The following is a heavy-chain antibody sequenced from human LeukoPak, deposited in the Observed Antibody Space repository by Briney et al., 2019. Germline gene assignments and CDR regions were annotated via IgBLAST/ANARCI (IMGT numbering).Heavy chain of an antibody. Sequence: GASAKVSCKDSGYTFTGYYIHSVRQTPGHGVEWMGWINPNSVGTNYAQKFQGRVTITRDTSISTAYMELSRLRSDDTAVYYCARGTYCGGDCIGNWGQGTLVIVSS. CDR3: ARGTYCGGDCIGN. V-gene: IGHV1-2*02. D-gene: IGHD2-21*02. CDR2: INPNSVGT. J-gene: IGHJ4*02. CDR1: GYTFTGYY.